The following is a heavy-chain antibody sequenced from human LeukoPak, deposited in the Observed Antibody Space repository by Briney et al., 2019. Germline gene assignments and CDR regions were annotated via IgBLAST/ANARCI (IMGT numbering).Heavy chain of an antibody. D-gene: IGHD3-10*01. V-gene: IGHV4-34*01. CDR1: GGSFSGYY. CDR2: INHSGST. Sequence: PSETLSLTCAVYGGSFSGYYWSWIRQPPGKGLEWIGEINHSGSTNYNPSLKSRVTISVDTSKNQFSLKLSSVTAADTAVYSCARRLRGVRGVIRWHYFDYWGQGTLVTVSS. J-gene: IGHJ4*02. CDR3: ARRLRGVRGVIRWHYFDY.